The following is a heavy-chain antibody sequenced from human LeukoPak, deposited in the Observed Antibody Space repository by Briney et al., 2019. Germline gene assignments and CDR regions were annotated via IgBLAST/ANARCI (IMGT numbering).Heavy chain of an antibody. V-gene: IGHV4-34*01. Sequence: PSETLSLTCAVYGGSFSGYYWSWIRQPPGKGLEWIGEINHSGSTNYNPSLKSRVTISVDTSKNQFSLKLSSVTAADTAVHYCARGNRVNYDFWSGYYYHGYSDWFDPWGQGTLVTVSS. D-gene: IGHD3-3*01. CDR3: ARGNRVNYDFWSGYYYHGYSDWFDP. CDR1: GGSFSGYY. CDR2: INHSGST. J-gene: IGHJ5*02.